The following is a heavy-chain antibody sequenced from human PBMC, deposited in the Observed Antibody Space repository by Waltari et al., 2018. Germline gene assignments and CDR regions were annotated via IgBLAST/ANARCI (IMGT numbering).Heavy chain of an antibody. CDR1: GFTFSSHS. D-gene: IGHD5-18*01. Sequence: EVQLVESGGGLVKPGGSLRLSCAASGFTFSSHSMNRVRQAPGKGLEWVSSISSSSSYIYYADSVKGRFTISRDNAKNSLYLQMNSLRAEDTAVYYCARVGAMVRDYWGQGTLVTVSS. J-gene: IGHJ4*02. CDR2: ISSSSSYI. V-gene: IGHV3-21*01. CDR3: ARVGAMVRDY.